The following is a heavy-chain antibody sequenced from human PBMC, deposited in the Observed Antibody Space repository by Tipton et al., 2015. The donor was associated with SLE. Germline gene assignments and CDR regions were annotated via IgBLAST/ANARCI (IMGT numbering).Heavy chain of an antibody. CDR2: ISYDGTRK. J-gene: IGHJ4*02. CDR3: ARSDYGDYYFDY. CDR1: GFTFSYYG. V-gene: IGHV3-30*19. D-gene: IGHD4-17*01. Sequence: SLRLSCAASGFTFSYYGLHWVRQAPGKGLEWVAFISYDGTRKYYADSVKGLFTISRDNSNNTLYLQMNSLRGKDTAVYYCARSDYGDYYFDYWGQGTLVTVSS.